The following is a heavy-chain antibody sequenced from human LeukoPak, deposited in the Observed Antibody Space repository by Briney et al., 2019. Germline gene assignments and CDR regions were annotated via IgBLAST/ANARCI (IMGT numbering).Heavy chain of an antibody. CDR2: MNPNSGNT. V-gene: IGHV1-8*01. CDR1: GYTFTSSD. Sequence: ASVKVSCKASGYTFTSSDINWVRQATGQGLEWMGWMNPNSGNTGYAQKFQGRVTMTRNTSISTAHMELSSLRSEDTAVYYCARGGYYYDSSGYSSNAFDIWGQGTMVTVSS. CDR3: ARGGYYYDSSGYSSNAFDI. D-gene: IGHD3-22*01. J-gene: IGHJ3*02.